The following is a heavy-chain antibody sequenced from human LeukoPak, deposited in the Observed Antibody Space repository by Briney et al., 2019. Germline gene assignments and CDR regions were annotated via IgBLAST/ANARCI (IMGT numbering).Heavy chain of an antibody. D-gene: IGHD3-9*01. Sequence: SETLSLTCTVSAGSISSGSYYWSWIRQPAGKGLEWIGRIYTSGSTNYNPSLKSRVTISVDTSKNQFSLKLSSVTAADTAVYYCASEYYDILTGYYGSPMYWGQGTLVTVSS. V-gene: IGHV4-61*02. J-gene: IGHJ4*02. CDR1: AGSISSGSYY. CDR2: IYTSGST. CDR3: ASEYYDILTGYYGSPMY.